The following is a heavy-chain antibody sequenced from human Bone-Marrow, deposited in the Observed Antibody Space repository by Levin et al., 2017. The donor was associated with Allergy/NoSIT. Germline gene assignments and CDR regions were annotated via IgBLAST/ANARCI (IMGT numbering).Heavy chain of an antibody. V-gene: IGHV3-30*18. CDR3: AKDKGTAVPGPRRRLYYGMDV. D-gene: IGHD6-19*01. CDR1: GFTFSNYG. Sequence: GGSLRLSCEASGFTFSNYGMHWVRQAPSKGLEWVAVVSSDGTHKNYADSVKGRFTISRDNSRNTLYLQMNTLRDEDTALYYCAKDKGTAVPGPRRRLYYGMDVWGQGTTVTVSS. J-gene: IGHJ6*02. CDR2: VSSDGTHK.